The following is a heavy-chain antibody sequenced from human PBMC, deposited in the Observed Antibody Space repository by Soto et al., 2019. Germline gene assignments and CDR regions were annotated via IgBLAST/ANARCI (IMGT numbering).Heavy chain of an antibody. CDR3: TRSDGDFRLLDY. V-gene: IGHV3-9*01. J-gene: IGHJ4*01. Sequence: EVQLVESGGALVQPGRSLRLSCAASGFTFDDYAMHWVRQAPGKGLEWVSGISWDSDIIAYAESVKGRFSISRDNAKNSLVLQMSSLRPEDTAFYYCTRSDGDFRLLDYWGQGTLVTVSS. D-gene: IGHD4-17*01. CDR1: GFTFDDYA. CDR2: ISWDSDII.